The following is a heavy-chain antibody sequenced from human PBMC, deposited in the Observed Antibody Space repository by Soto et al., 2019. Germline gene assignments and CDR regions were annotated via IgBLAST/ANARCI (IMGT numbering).Heavy chain of an antibody. D-gene: IGHD3-10*01. CDR1: GDSISSGGYY. Sequence: QVQLQESGPAGLVKPSQTLSLTCNVSGDSISSGGYYWSWIRQHPGKGLEWIGYIYYDGSTYQNPSLKSRVSISVDTSKNQFSLKLSSVTAADTALYYCARERSGQGGYGMDVWGQGTTVTVSS. CDR2: IYYDGST. J-gene: IGHJ6*02. CDR3: ARERSGQGGYGMDV. V-gene: IGHV4-31*03.